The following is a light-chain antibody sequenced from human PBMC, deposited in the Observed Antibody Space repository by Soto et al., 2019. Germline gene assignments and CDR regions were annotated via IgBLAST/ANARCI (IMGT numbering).Light chain of an antibody. CDR1: QSISSW. J-gene: IGKJ1*01. V-gene: IGKV1-5*03. Sequence: DIQVAQSPATLSASLGDRVTLSCRASQSISSWLAWYQQKPGKAPKLLIYKASTLESGVPSRFSGSGSGTEFTLTISSLQPDDFATYYCHQYNSYLWTFGQGTKVDIK. CDR3: HQYNSYLWT. CDR2: KAS.